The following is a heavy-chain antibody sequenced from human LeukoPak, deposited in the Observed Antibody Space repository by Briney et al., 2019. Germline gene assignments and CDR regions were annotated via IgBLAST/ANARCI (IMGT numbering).Heavy chain of an antibody. CDR1: GGSISSYY. J-gene: IGHJ6*02. D-gene: IGHD2-21*02. V-gene: IGHV4-4*07. CDR3: ARTGDVVVTAYYGMDV. CDR2: ISNMGV. Sequence: SETLSLTRSVSGGSISSYYWSWIRQPAGKGLEWIGRISNMGVDYNPSLKSRVTMSIDTSKRQVSLTLSSVTAADTAVYYCARTGDVVVTAYYGMDVWGQGTTVTVSS.